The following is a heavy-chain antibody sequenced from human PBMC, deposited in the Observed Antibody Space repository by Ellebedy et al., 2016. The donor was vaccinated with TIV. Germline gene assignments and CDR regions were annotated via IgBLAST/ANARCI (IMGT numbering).Heavy chain of an antibody. Sequence: AGSLRLSXAASGFTSTVYAMTWVRQAPGKGLEWVSTISGSGDTTYYAESVRGRFTISRDNSKNTVYLQMTSLRPEDTAMFYCARELRFGEPGDAFDIWGQGTMVTVFS. CDR1: GFTSTVYA. CDR2: ISGSGDTT. D-gene: IGHD3-10*01. V-gene: IGHV3-23*01. J-gene: IGHJ3*02. CDR3: ARELRFGEPGDAFDI.